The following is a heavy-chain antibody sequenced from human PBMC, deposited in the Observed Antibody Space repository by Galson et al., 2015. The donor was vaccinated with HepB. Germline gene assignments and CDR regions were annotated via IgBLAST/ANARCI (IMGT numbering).Heavy chain of an antibody. J-gene: IGHJ6*02. Sequence: SLRLSCAASGFTFSSYGMHWVRQAPGKGLEWVAFIRYDGSNKYYADSVKDRFTISRDNSKNTLYLQMNSLRAEDTAVYYCAKGVRVVVVPAAIAPYGMDVWGQGTTVTVSS. D-gene: IGHD2-2*01. CDR3: AKGVRVVVVPAAIAPYGMDV. V-gene: IGHV3-30*02. CDR1: GFTFSSYG. CDR2: IRYDGSNK.